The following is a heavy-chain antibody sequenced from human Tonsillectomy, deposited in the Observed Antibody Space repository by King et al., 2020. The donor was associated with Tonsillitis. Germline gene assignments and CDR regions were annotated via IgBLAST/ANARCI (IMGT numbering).Heavy chain of an antibody. J-gene: IGHJ4*02. CDR1: GYSFSSYY. CDR2: INPSGGST. Sequence: QLVQSGAEVKKPGASVKVSCKASGYSFSSYYMHWVRQAPGQGLEWMGIINPSGGSTRYAQKLQGRVTVTRDTSTSTVYMELSSLRSEDTAVYYCARRGKLLWIGDLFYYFDYWGPGTLVTVSS. CDR3: ARRGKLLWIGDLFYYFDY. D-gene: IGHD3-10*01. V-gene: IGHV1-46*01.